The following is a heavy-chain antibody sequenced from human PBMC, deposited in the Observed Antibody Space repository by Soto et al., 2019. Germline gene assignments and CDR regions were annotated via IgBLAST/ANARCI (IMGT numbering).Heavy chain of an antibody. CDR2: IGTVGDT. V-gene: IGHV3-13*01. CDR1: GFTFSNSD. Sequence: EVNLVESGGGLVWPGGSLRLSCAASGFTFSNSDMHWVRQTTGKGLEWLSGIGTVGDTYYPPSVRGRFTISRENAKNSLYLQMDGLRAEDTAVYFCARGTGAQLMYFDLWGRGTLVTVSS. D-gene: IGHD7-27*01. CDR3: ARGTGAQLMYFDL. J-gene: IGHJ2*01.